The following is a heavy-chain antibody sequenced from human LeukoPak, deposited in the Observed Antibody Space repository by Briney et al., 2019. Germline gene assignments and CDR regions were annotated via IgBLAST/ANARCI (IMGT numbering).Heavy chain of an antibody. Sequence: GGSLRLSCAASGFTFSIYTMNWVRQAPGKGLEWVSSISSRSTYIYYADSLKGRFTFSRDNAKNSLYLQMNSLRADDTAVYYCAREVDCSSTGCYMNYWGQGTLVSVSS. CDR3: AREVDCSSTGCYMNY. V-gene: IGHV3-21*01. CDR1: GFTFSIYT. CDR2: ISSRSTYI. J-gene: IGHJ4*02. D-gene: IGHD2-2*02.